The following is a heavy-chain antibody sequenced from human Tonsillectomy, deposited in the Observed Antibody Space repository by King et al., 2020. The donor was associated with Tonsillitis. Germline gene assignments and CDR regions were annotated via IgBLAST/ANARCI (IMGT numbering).Heavy chain of an antibody. V-gene: IGHV3-53*01. Sequence: VQLVESGGGLIQPGGSLRLSCAASGFTVSSNYMSWVRQAPGKGLEWVSVIYSGGSTYYADSVKGRFTISRDNSKNTLYLQMNSLRAEDTAVYYWSRGSLKLYYYYYGMDVWGQGTTVTVSS. CDR2: IYSGGST. CDR1: GFTVSSNY. D-gene: IGHD2-15*01. J-gene: IGHJ6*02. CDR3: SRGSLKLYYYYYGMDV.